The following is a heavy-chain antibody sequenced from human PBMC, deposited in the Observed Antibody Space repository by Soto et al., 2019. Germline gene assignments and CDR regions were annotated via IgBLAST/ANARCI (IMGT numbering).Heavy chain of an antibody. CDR3: AAVGPIVGARGSQGELDY. Sequence: QMQLVQSGPEVKKPGTSVKVSCKASGFTFTSSAVQWVRQARGQRLEWIGWIVVGSGKTNYAQKYQERVTITKDMYTSPAYKELSSMSAEDPAVYYSAAVGPIVGARGSQGELDYWSQGTLVTVSS. CDR2: IVVGSGKT. J-gene: IGHJ4*02. CDR1: GFTFTSSA. D-gene: IGHD1-26*01. V-gene: IGHV1-58*01.